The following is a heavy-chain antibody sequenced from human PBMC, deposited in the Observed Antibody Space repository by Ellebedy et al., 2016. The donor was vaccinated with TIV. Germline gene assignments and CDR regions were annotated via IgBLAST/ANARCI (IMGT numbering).Heavy chain of an antibody. CDR1: GFTFSSYA. J-gene: IGHJ4*02. CDR2: ISYDGGDE. D-gene: IGHD2-8*01. V-gene: IGHV3-30*14. CDR3: ATGYAQNGQ. Sequence: PGGSLRLSCAASGFTFSSYAMHWVRQAPGKGLEWVTVISYDGGDEYYADSVKGRFTISRDSSDNTVYLQMNSLRVEDTAVYYCATGYAQNGQWGQGTLVTVSS.